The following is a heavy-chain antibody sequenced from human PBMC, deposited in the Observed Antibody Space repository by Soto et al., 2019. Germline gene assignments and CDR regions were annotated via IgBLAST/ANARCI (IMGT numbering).Heavy chain of an antibody. CDR1: GGTFSSYA. Sequence: ASVKVSCKASGGTFSSYAISWVRQAPGQGLEWMGGIIPIFGTANYAQKFQGRVTITADESTSTAYMELSSLRSEDTAVYYCAREVVDTAMVLDYWGQGTLVTVSS. CDR3: AREVVDTAMVLDY. CDR2: IIPIFGTA. J-gene: IGHJ4*02. D-gene: IGHD5-18*01. V-gene: IGHV1-69*13.